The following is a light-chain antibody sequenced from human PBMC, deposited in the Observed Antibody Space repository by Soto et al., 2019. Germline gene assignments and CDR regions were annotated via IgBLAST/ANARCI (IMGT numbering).Light chain of an antibody. CDR3: SSFISSSTIV. CDR2: EVS. Sequence: QSVLTQPASVSGAPGQSITISCTGTSSDVGDYKYVSWYQKHSGKAPKALIYEVSNRPSDVSLRFSGSKSGTTAFLTISGLQAEDEADYYCSSFISSSTIVFGSGTKLTVL. J-gene: IGLJ1*01. V-gene: IGLV2-14*01. CDR1: SSDVGDYKY.